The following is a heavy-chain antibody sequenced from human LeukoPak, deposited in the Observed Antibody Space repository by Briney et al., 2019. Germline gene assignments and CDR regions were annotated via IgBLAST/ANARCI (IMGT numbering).Heavy chain of an antibody. CDR2: ISGSGGST. J-gene: IGHJ4*02. D-gene: IGHD3-3*01. Sequence: SCKASGYTFTSYGISWVRQAPGKGLEWVSAISGSGGSTYYADSVKGRFTISRDNSKNTLYLQMNSLRAEDTAVYYCATRSFGVVIASFDYWGQGTLVTVSS. CDR1: GYTFTSYG. CDR3: ATRSFGVVIASFDY. V-gene: IGHV3-23*01.